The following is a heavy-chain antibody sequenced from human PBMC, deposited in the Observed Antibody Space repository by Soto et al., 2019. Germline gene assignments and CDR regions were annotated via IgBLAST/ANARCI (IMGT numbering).Heavy chain of an antibody. Sequence: ASVKVSCKASGYTFTNYYLHWVRQAPGQGLEWVGMINPSARSASYAQKLRGRLTTDRDTSTTTVYMELSRLTFEDTAVYFCARHNSDAHGVLDHWGQGTLLSVSS. CDR2: INPSARSA. J-gene: IGHJ4*02. D-gene: IGHD1-1*01. CDR3: ARHNSDAHGVLDH. V-gene: IGHV1-46*04. CDR1: GYTFTNYY.